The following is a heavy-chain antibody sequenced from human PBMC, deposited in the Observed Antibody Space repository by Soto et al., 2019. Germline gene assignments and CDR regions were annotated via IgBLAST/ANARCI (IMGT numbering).Heavy chain of an antibody. CDR1: GGTFSSYA. CDR2: IIPIFGTA. CDR3: ARDARRYGMHV. Sequence: QVQLVQSGAEVKKPGSSVKVSCKASGGTFSSYAISWVRQAPGQGLERMGGIIPIFGTANYAQKFQGRVTITADEATSTGYMELSSLRSEDTAVYYCARDARRYGMHVWGQGTTVTVSS. J-gene: IGHJ6*02. V-gene: IGHV1-69*12.